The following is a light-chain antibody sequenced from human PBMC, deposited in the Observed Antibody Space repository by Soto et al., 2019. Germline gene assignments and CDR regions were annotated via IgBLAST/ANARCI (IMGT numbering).Light chain of an antibody. V-gene: IGLV2-14*01. Sequence: QSALTQPASVSGSPGQSISISCTGTSSDIGAHNYVSWYQQHPGKAPKLILYEVSYRPSGVSNRFSGSKSGNTASLTISGLQADDEGDYYCMSYPPDTNPWVFGGGTKLTVL. CDR3: MSYPPDTNPWV. CDR1: SSDIGAHNY. J-gene: IGLJ3*02. CDR2: EVS.